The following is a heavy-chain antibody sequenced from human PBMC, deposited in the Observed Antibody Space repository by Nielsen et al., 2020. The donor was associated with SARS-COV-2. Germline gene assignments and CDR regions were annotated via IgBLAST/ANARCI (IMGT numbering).Heavy chain of an antibody. D-gene: IGHD5-12*01. CDR1: GFTFSSYA. V-gene: IGHV3-23*01. CDR2: ISGSGGST. CDR3: ANYIVATMVDY. J-gene: IGHJ4*02. Sequence: GESLKISCAASGFTFSSYAMSWVRQAPGKGLEWVSAISGSGGSTYYADSVKGRFTISRDNSKNTLYPQMNSLRAEDTAVYYCANYIVATMVDYWGQGTLVTVSS.